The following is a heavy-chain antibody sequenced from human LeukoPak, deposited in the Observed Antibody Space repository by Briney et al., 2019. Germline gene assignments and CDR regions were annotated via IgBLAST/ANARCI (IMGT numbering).Heavy chain of an antibody. J-gene: IGHJ4*02. D-gene: IGHD2-15*01. V-gene: IGHV3-48*03. CDR1: GFSFSSYE. Sequence: GGSLRLSCAGSGFSFSSYEMKWVRQAPGKGLEWVSYISSSGGTRYYAASVRGRFTISRDTSRSTLYLQMNSLRAEDAAVYYCAKAPATSCRGAFCYPFDYWGQGTLVTVSS. CDR2: ISSSGGTR. CDR3: AKAPATSCRGAFCYPFDY.